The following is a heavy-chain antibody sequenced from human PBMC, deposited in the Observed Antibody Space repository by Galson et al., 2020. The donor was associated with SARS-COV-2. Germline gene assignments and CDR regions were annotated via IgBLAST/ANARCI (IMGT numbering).Heavy chain of an antibody. D-gene: IGHD2-2*02. Sequence: ETSETLSLTCAVYVGSFSGFSWSWVRQSPGKGLEWIGEINHSGSANYNPSLKSRVTISVDTSKNQFSLKLTSVTAAETGVYFCARGRIGVVPAAIFGVGPYYGYYAMDVWGQGTTITVSS. J-gene: IGHJ6*02. CDR2: INHSGSA. V-gene: IGHV4-34*01. CDR1: VGSFSGFS. CDR3: ARGRIGVVPAAIFGVGPYYGYYAMDV.